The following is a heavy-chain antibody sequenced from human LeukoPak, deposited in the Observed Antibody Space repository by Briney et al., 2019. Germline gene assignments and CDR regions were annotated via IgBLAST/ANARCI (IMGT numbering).Heavy chain of an antibody. CDR3: TRDLMDYDVSTGLHHYYMDV. CDR1: GFTFSSFW. V-gene: IGHV3-74*01. CDR2: INGDGRNI. Sequence: GGSLRLSCVASGFTFSSFWMHWVRQDPRKGLVWVSRINGDGRNINYADSVRGRFTISRDNAKNTMYLQMNTLRVEDTAVYYCTRDLMDYDVSTGLHHYYMDVWGQGTTVTVSS. D-gene: IGHD3-9*01. J-gene: IGHJ6*02.